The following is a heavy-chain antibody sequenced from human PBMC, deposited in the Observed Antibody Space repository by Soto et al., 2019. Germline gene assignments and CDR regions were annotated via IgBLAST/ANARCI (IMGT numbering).Heavy chain of an antibody. J-gene: IGHJ4*02. CDR2: ITSSSSYI. Sequence: GGSLRLSCAASGFTFSSYSMNWVRQAPGKGLEWVSSITSSSSYIYYADSLKGRFTISQDNAENSLYLQMNSLRAEGTAVYYCAKPYSSRWYRGGGYYFDYWGQGTLVTVSS. CDR1: GFTFSSYS. CDR3: AKPYSSRWYRGGGYYFDY. D-gene: IGHD6-13*01. V-gene: IGHV3-21*04.